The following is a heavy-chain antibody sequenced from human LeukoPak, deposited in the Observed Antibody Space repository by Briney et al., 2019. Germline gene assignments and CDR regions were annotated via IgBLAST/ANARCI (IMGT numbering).Heavy chain of an antibody. CDR1: GGSFSGYY. CDR2: INHSGST. CDR3: ARGGGSRTNYYYGMDV. Sequence: SETLSLTCGVYGGSFSGYYWSWIRQSPGKGLEWIGEINHSGSTNYNPSLKSRVTISVDTSKNQFSLKLSSVTAADTAVYYCARGGGSRTNYYYGMDVWGQGTTVTVSS. D-gene: IGHD2-15*01. V-gene: IGHV4-34*01. J-gene: IGHJ6*02.